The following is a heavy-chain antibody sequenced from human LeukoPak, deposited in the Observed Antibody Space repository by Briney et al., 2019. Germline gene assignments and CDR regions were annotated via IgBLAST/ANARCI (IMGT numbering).Heavy chain of an antibody. D-gene: IGHD3-16*02. Sequence: ASVKVSCKASGYTFTSYGISWVRQAPGQGLEWMGWISAYNGNTNYAQKHQGRVTMTTDTSTSTAYMELRSLRSDDTAVYYCARETHDYVWGSYLRSAFDIWGQGTMVTVSS. CDR1: GYTFTSYG. V-gene: IGHV1-18*01. CDR2: ISAYNGNT. CDR3: ARETHDYVWGSYLRSAFDI. J-gene: IGHJ3*02.